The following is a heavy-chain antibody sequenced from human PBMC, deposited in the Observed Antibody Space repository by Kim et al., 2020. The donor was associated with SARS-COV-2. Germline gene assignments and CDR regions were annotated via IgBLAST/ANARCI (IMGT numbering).Heavy chain of an antibody. J-gene: IGHJ6*02. CDR3: ARTDGLDV. CDR1: GYTFTGSF. V-gene: IGHV1-2*06. CDR2: IDPSSGDT. Sequence: ASVKVSCKASGYTFTGSFVHWVRQAPGQGLEWMGRIDPSSGDTKCAQTFRGRVTMTRDTSISTAYMELSSLRSDDTAVYYCARTDGLDVWGQGTPLTVSS.